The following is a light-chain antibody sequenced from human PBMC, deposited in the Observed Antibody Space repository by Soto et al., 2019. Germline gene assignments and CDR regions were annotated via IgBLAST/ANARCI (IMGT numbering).Light chain of an antibody. CDR2: DTS. J-gene: IGKJ1*01. V-gene: IGKV3-15*01. CDR1: QSVRSN. Sequence: EIVMTQSPATLSVSPGERATLSCRASQSVRSNLAWYQQKPGQAPRLLIYDTSTRATGIPARFSGSGSGTEFTLTISSLQSEDFAVYNCQQYNNWPTFGQGTKVDIK. CDR3: QQYNNWPT.